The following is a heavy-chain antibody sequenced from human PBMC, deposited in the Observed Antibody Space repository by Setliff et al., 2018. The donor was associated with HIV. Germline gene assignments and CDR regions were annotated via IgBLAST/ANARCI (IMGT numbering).Heavy chain of an antibody. CDR2: IYSTGDT. CDR1: GVSISNFY. J-gene: IGHJ4*02. D-gene: IGHD3-22*01. V-gene: IGHV4-4*07. Sequence: SETLSLTCTVPGVSISNFYWSWIRQPPGKGLEWVGHIYSTGDTNYNPSLKSRVTLSADTSKNQLSLSLTSVTAADTAVYYCARVRLTMIMMVDYFDQWGQGTLVTVSS. CDR3: ARVRLTMIMMVDYFDQ.